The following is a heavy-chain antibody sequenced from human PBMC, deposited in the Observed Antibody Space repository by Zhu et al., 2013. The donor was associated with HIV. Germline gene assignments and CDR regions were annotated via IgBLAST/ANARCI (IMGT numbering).Heavy chain of an antibody. J-gene: IGHJ4*02. CDR2: IIPIFGTA. D-gene: IGHD3-10*01. V-gene: IGHV1-69*01. Sequence: QVQLVQSGAEVKKPGSSVKVSCKASGGTFSSYAISWVRQAPGQGLEWMGGIIPIFGTANYAQKFQGRVTITADESTSTAYMELSSLRSEDTAVYYCARDTAMVRGVTPSRPLDYWGQGTLVTVSS. CDR1: GGTFSSYA. CDR3: ARDTAMVRGVTPSRPLDY.